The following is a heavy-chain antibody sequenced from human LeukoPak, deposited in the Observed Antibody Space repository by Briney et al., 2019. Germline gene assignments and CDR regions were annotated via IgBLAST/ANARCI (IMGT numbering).Heavy chain of an antibody. V-gene: IGHV4-38-2*01. CDR2: IYHSGST. D-gene: IGHD6-19*01. J-gene: IGHJ4*02. CDR1: GYSISSGYY. CDR3: ARSQRRSSGWYGY. Sequence: SETLSLTCAVSGYSISSGYYWGWIRQPPGEGLEWIGSIYHSGSTYYNPSLKSRVTISVDTSKNQFSLKLSSVTAADTAVYYCARSQRRSSGWYGYWGQGTLVTVSS.